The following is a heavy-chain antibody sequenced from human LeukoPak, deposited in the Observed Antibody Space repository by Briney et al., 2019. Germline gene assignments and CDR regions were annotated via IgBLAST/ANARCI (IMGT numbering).Heavy chain of an antibody. J-gene: IGHJ4*02. CDR1: GGSISSSSYY. D-gene: IGHD6-19*01. CDR2: IYYSGST. V-gene: IGHV4-39*01. Sequence: KPSETLSLTCTVSGGSISSSSYYWGWIRQPPGKGLEWIGSIYYSGSTYYNPSLKSPVTISVDTSKNQFSLKLSSVTAADTAVYYCASPVGGTDGAFDYWGQGTLVTVSS. CDR3: ASPVGGTDGAFDY.